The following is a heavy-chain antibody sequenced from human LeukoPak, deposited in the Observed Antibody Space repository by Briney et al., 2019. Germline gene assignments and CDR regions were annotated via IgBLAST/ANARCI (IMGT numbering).Heavy chain of an antibody. CDR1: GFTFSSYS. D-gene: IGHD2-15*01. Sequence: GGSLRLSCAASGFTFSSYSMNWVRQAPGKGLEWVSSISSSSSYIYYADSVKGRFTISRDNAKNSLYLQMNSLRAEDTAAYYCARDGRYCSGGSCYSSAFDFWGQGTMVTVSS. CDR3: ARDGRYCSGGSCYSSAFDF. CDR2: ISSSSSYI. V-gene: IGHV3-21*01. J-gene: IGHJ3*01.